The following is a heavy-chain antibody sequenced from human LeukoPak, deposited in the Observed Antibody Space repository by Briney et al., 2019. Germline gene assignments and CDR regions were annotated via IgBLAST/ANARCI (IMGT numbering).Heavy chain of an antibody. J-gene: IGHJ4*02. CDR1: GYTFTGYY. V-gene: IGHV1-2*02. CDR3: AILGVGYCSGGSCYPDYYFDY. CDR2: INPNSGGT. D-gene: IGHD2-15*01. Sequence: ASVKVSCKASGYTFTGYYMHWVRQAPGQGLEWMGWINPNSGGTNYAQRFQGRVTMTRDTSISTAYMELSRLRSDDTAVYCCAILGVGYCSGGSCYPDYYFDYWGQGTLVTVSS.